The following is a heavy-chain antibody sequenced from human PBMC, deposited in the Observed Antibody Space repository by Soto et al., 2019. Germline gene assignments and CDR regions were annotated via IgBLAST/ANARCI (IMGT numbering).Heavy chain of an antibody. V-gene: IGHV3-15*01. D-gene: IGHD2-2*01. CDR2: IKSKTDGGTT. CDR1: GFTFSNAW. CDR3: TTDGTVVVPAPGMDV. Sequence: EVQLVESGGGLVKPGGSLRLSCAASGFTFSNAWMSWVRQAPGKGLEWVGRIKSKTDGGTTDYAAPVKGRFTISRDASKNTLYLQMNSPNTEDTALYYCTTDGTVVVPAPGMDVWGQGTTVTVSS. J-gene: IGHJ6*02.